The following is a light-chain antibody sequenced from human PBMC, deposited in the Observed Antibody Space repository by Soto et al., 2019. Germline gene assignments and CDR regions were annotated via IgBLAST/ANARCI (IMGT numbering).Light chain of an antibody. CDR3: ETWDSNNWV. J-gene: IGLJ3*02. Sequence: QAVLTQSSSASASLGSSVKLTCTLSSGRSSYIIAWHQQQPGKAPRYLMKLEGSGSYNKGSGVPDRFSGSSSGADRYLTISNLQFEDDAYYYCETWDSNNWVFGGGTKLTVL. CDR1: SGRSSYI. CDR2: LEGSGSY. V-gene: IGLV4-60*02.